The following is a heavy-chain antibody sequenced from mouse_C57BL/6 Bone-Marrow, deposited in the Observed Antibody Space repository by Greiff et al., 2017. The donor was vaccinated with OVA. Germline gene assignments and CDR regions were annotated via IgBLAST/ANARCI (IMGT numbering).Heavy chain of an antibody. D-gene: IGHD1-1*01. J-gene: IGHJ2*01. CDR3: ARDGTTVVAKDY. V-gene: IGHV1-81*01. CDR2: IYPRSGNT. Sequence: QVQLQQSGAELARPGASVKLSCKASGYTFTSYGISWVKQRTGQGLEWIGEIYPRSGNTYYNEKFKGKATLTADKSSSTAYMGLRSLTSEDSAVYFCARDGTTVVAKDYWGQGTTLTVSS. CDR1: GYTFTSYG.